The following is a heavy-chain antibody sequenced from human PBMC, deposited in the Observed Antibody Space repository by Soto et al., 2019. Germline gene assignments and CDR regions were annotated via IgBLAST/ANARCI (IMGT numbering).Heavy chain of an antibody. CDR2: IYSGGST. CDR3: ASLRFAYYFDY. CDR1: GFTVSSNY. D-gene: IGHD3-3*01. J-gene: IGHJ4*02. V-gene: IGHV3-66*01. Sequence: GGSLRLSCAASGFTVSSNYMSWVRQAPGKGLEWVSVIYSGGSTYYADSVKGRFTISRDNSKNTLYLQMNSLRAEDTAVYYCASLRFAYYFDYWGQGTLVTVSS.